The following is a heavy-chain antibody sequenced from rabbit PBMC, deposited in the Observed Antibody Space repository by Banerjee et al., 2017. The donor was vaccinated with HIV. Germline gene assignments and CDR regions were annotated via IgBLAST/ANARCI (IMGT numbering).Heavy chain of an antibody. Sequence: EQLVESGGGLVQPEGSLTLTCTASGSTLSRYYMCWVRQAPGKGLEWIACIDTYSGNTYYASWAKGRFTISKTSSTTVTLQMTSLTAADTATYFCAREGASISGYYLWGQGTLVTVS. CDR1: GSTLSRYY. J-gene: IGHJ3*01. V-gene: IGHV1S45*01. CDR2: IDTYSGNT. D-gene: IGHD1-1*01. CDR3: AREGASISGYYL.